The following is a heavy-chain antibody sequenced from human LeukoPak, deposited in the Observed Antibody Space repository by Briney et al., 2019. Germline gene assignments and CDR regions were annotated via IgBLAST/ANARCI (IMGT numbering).Heavy chain of an antibody. V-gene: IGHV1-18*01. CDR3: ARDRDYGDYNTQDLFVY. J-gene: IGHJ4*02. D-gene: IGHD4-17*01. Sequence: ASVKVSCKASGYTFSNFGISWVRQAPGQGLEWMGWISAYNGNTNYAQRLQGRVTMTTDTSTSTAYMELRSLRSDDTAVYYCARDRDYGDYNTQDLFVYWGQGTLVTVSS. CDR1: GYTFSNFG. CDR2: ISAYNGNT.